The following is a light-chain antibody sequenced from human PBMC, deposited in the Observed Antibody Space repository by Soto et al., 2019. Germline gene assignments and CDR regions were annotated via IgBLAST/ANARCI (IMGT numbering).Light chain of an antibody. V-gene: IGLV1-40*01. CDR1: SSNIGAGYD. Sequence: QSVQTQPPSVSGAPGQSVTISCTGSSSNIGAGYDVHWYQQLPGIAPKLLIYNNNNRPSGVPDRFSGSKSGPSASLAITGLQTEDEADYYCQSYDTSLTLVFGGGTKLTVL. CDR2: NNN. CDR3: QSYDTSLTLV. J-gene: IGLJ2*01.